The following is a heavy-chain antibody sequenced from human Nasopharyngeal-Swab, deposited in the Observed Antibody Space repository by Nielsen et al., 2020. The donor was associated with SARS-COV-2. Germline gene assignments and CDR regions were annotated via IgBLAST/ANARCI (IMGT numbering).Heavy chain of an antibody. D-gene: IGHD1-26*01. CDR1: GFTFRTYW. Sequence: GESLKISCAASGFTFRTYWMTWVRQAPGKGLEWVANIKRDGSERYYVDSVKGRFTISRDNAKNTLYLQMNSLRDEDTAVYYCARVPSGSYWYNCWGQGTLVTVSS. CDR3: ARVPSGSYWYNC. V-gene: IGHV3-7*01. J-gene: IGHJ5*01. CDR2: IKRDGSER.